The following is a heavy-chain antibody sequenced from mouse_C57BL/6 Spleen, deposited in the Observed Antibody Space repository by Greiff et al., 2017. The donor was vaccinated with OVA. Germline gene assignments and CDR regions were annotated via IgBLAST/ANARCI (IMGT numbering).Heavy chain of an antibody. V-gene: IGHV1-15*01. Sequence: VQLQQSGAELVRPGASVTLSCKASGYTFTDYEMHWVKQTPVHGLEWIGAIDTETGGTAYNQKFKGKAILTADKSSRTAYMELRSLTSEDSAVAYCTREDYDWYFDVWGTGTTVTVSS. CDR2: IDTETGGT. D-gene: IGHD2-4*01. J-gene: IGHJ1*03. CDR3: TREDYDWYFDV. CDR1: GYTFTDYE.